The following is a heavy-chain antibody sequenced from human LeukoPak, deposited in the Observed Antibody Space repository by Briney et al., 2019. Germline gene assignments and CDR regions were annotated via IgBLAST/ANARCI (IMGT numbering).Heavy chain of an antibody. J-gene: IGHJ6*02. CDR2: IYSGGST. D-gene: IGHD2-15*01. CDR3: ARSIVVGPTYYYYYGMDV. CDR1: GFTVSSSY. Sequence: PGGSLRLSCAASGFTVSSSYMSWVRQAPGKGLEWVSVIYSGGSTYYADSVKGRFTISRDNSKNTLYLQMNSLRAEDTAVYYCARSIVVGPTYYYYYGMDVWGQGTTVTVSS. V-gene: IGHV3-66*01.